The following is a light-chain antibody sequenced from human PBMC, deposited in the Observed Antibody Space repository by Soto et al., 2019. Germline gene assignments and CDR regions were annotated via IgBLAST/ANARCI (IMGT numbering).Light chain of an antibody. J-gene: IGKJ1*01. Sequence: EIVLTQYPGTLSLSPGDRATLSCRASQSVSSSFLAWYQQKPGQAPRLLIYGTSSRATSIPDRFSCSGAGTDFTLTISRLEPEDFEVYYCHQFDSSLTFGQGTTVEIK. CDR3: HQFDSSLT. V-gene: IGKV3-20*01. CDR2: GTS. CDR1: QSVSSSF.